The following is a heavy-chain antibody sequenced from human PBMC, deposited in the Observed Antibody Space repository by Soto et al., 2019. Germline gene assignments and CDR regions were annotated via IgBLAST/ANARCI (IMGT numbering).Heavy chain of an antibody. CDR2: INHSGST. J-gene: IGHJ6*02. Sequence: SVTISLTCAVDGGTFIGYCWSWISQTPGKGLEWIGEINHSGSTNYNPSLKGRVTISVDTSKNQFSLKLSSVTAADTAVYYCARGGIAARHNQRRGRFDYYYYYYGMDVWGQGTTVTAP. D-gene: IGHD6-6*01. V-gene: IGHV4-34*01. CDR3: ARGGIAARHNQRRGRFDYYYYYYGMDV. CDR1: GGTFIGYC.